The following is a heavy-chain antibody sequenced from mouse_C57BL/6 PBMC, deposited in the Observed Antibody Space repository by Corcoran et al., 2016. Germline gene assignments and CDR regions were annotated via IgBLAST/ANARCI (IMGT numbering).Heavy chain of an antibody. CDR3: ASPPTTALDG. V-gene: IGHV1-26*01. D-gene: IGHD1-2*01. Sequence: EVQLQQSGPELVKPGASVKISCKASGYTFTDYYMNWVKPSHGKSLEWIGDLNPNNGGTSYNQKFKGKTTLTVNKSSSTAYMELLSLTSEDSAVYYWASPPTTALDGGGTGTTVTVSS. J-gene: IGHJ1*03. CDR1: GYTFTDYY. CDR2: LNPNNGGT.